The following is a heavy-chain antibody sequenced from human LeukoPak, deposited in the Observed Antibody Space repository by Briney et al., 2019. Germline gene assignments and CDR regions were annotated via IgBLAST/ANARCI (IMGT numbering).Heavy chain of an antibody. V-gene: IGHV3-23*01. Sequence: GGSLRLSCAASGFTFSSYAMSWVRQAPGKGLEWVSAISGSGGSTYYADSVKGLFTISRDNSKNTLYLQMNSLRAEDTAVYYWAKGNYGSGSYFDYWGQGTLVTVSS. D-gene: IGHD3-10*01. CDR1: GFTFSSYA. J-gene: IGHJ4*02. CDR2: ISGSGGST. CDR3: AKGNYGSGSYFDY.